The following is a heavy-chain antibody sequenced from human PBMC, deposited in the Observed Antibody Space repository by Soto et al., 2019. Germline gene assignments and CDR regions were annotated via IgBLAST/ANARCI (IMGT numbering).Heavy chain of an antibody. CDR2: IFSNDEK. CDR1: GFSLSNARMG. V-gene: IGHV2-26*01. J-gene: IGHJ4*02. D-gene: IGHD6-13*01. CDR3: ARIGLAAAGIVGYYFDY. Sequence: SGPTIVNPTETLTLTCSVSGFSLSNARMGVSWIRQPPGKALEWLAHIFSNDEKSYSTSLKSRLTISKDTSKSQVVLTMTNMDPVDTATYYCARIGLAAAGIVGYYFDYWGQGTLVTVSS.